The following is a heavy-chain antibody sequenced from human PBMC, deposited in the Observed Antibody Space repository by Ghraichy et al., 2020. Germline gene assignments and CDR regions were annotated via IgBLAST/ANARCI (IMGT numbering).Heavy chain of an antibody. CDR2: ISGSGESV. V-gene: IGHV3-23*01. CDR1: EFTFSSYA. CDR3: AKDRQVASVYGLDV. J-gene: IGHJ6*02. Sequence: GESLRLSCAASEFTFSSYAMTWVRQAPGKGLEWVSSISGSGESVSYADSVKGRFTTSRDNSKNTLYLQMNSLRAEDTAVYFCAKDRQVASVYGLDVWGQGTTVTVSS. D-gene: IGHD2-21*01.